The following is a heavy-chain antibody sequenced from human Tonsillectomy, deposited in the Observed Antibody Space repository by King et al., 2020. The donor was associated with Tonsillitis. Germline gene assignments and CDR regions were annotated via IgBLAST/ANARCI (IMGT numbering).Heavy chain of an antibody. CDR3: TTNLYFGDH. D-gene: IGHD3-9*01. J-gene: IGHJ4*02. V-gene: IGHV3-15*02. CDR1: GLTFGNAW. Sequence: EVQLVESGGALVKPGGSLRLSCAVSGLTFGNAWMSWVRQAPGKGLEWVGRIKSKADGGTADYAAPVMGRFVISRDDSLNTLYLQMNSLKPEDTAVYYCTTNLYFGDHWGQGTLVTVSS. CDR2: IKSKADGGTA.